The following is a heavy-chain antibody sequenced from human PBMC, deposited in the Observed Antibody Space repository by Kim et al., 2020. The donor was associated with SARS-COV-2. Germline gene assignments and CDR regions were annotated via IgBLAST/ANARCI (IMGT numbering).Heavy chain of an antibody. D-gene: IGHD4-17*01. J-gene: IGHJ4*02. CDR1: GFTFSRYW. CDR3: VNFGGDYPY. V-gene: IGHV3-74*01. Sequence: GGSLRLSCAASGFTFSRYWMNWVRQAPGKGLVWVSRITSDGSITAYADSVKGRFTISRDNAKNTLYLQMNSLRAEGTAVYYCVNFGGDYPYWGQGTLVTVSS. CDR2: ITSDGSIT.